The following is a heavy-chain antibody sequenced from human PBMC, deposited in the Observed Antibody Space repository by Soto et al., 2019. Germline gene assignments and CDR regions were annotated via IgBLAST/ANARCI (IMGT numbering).Heavy chain of an antibody. CDR2: ISPNDGNT. D-gene: IGHD5-12*01. CDR3: ARDGVYSGYDFSDY. CDR1: GYTFTSYY. V-gene: IGHV1-46*01. J-gene: IGHJ4*02. Sequence: ASVKVSCKASGYTFTSYYMHWVRQAPGQGLEWMGMISPNDGNTNYAQKLQGRVTMTTDTSTSTAYMELRSLRSDDTAVYYCARDGVYSGYDFSDYWGQGTLVTVSS.